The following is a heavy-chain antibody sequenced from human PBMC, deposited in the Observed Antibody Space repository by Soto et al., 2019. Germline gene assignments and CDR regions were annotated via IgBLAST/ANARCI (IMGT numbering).Heavy chain of an antibody. CDR1: GGTFSSFG. J-gene: IGHJ6*02. Sequence: QLQLVQSGTEVKKPGSSVKVSCEAAGGTFSSFGISWVRQAPGQGLEWMGGIIPMFGTTNYAQQFQGRVTISADKSTSTAYMELRSLRSEDTAMYYCATLGQRGYRQDTSGGAGGHFYVTDVWGQGTTVTVSS. D-gene: IGHD5-18*01. V-gene: IGHV1-69*06. CDR2: IIPMFGTT. CDR3: ATLGQRGYRQDTSGGAGGHFYVTDV.